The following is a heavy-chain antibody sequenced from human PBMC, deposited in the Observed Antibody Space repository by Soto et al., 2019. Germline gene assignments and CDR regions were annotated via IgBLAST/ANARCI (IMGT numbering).Heavy chain of an antibody. Sequence: GGSLRLSCAASGFTFSSYSMNWGRQAPGKGLEWVSSISSSSSYIYYADSVKGRFTISRDNAKNSLYLQMNSLRAEDTAVYYCARGVDFWSDTPARFDYWGQEPWSPSPQ. D-gene: IGHD3-3*01. CDR3: ARGVDFWSDTPARFDY. V-gene: IGHV3-21*01. CDR2: ISSSSSYI. CDR1: GFTFSSYS. J-gene: IGHJ4*01.